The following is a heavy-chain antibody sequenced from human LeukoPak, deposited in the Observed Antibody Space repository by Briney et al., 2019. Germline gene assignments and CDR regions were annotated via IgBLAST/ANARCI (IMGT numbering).Heavy chain of an antibody. Sequence: GGSLRLSCAASGFTVSSNYMSCVRQAPGKGLEWVSVIYSGGSTYYADSVKGRFTISRHNSKNTLYLQMNSLRAEDTAVYYCAGTEDRSRGDYWGQGTLVTVSS. J-gene: IGHJ4*02. CDR1: GFTVSSNY. D-gene: IGHD1-1*01. V-gene: IGHV3-53*04. CDR3: AGTEDRSRGDY. CDR2: IYSGGST.